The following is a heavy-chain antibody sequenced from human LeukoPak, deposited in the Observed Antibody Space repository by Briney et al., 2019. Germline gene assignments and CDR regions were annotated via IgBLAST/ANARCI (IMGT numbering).Heavy chain of an antibody. Sequence: SETLSLTCTVSGGSISSSSYYWGWIRQPPGKGLEWIGSIYYSGSTYYNPSLKSRVTISVDTSKNQFSLKLSSVTAADTAVYYCARVLPQRRIQLWLDLAAFDIWGQGTMVTVSS. CDR3: ARVLPQRRIQLWLDLAAFDI. CDR2: IYYSGST. V-gene: IGHV4-39*01. CDR1: GGSISSSSYY. J-gene: IGHJ3*02. D-gene: IGHD5-18*01.